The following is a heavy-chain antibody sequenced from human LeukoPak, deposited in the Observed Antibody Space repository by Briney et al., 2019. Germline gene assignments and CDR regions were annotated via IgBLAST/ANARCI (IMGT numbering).Heavy chain of an antibody. CDR3: ARDFSWTFDF. J-gene: IGHJ4*02. CDR2: ITYDGLKT. Sequence: GGSLRLFCAASGFTFSTNGMHWGRQAPGKGLEWVSLITYDGLKTSYADSVKGRFTISRDKSTNTLYLQMNSLRVEDTAVYYCARDFSWTFDFWGQGTLVTVSS. D-gene: IGHD3/OR15-3a*01. V-gene: IGHV3-30*03. CDR1: GFTFSTNG.